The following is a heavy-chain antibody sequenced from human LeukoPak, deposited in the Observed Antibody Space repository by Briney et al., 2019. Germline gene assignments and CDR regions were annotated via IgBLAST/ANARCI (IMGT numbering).Heavy chain of an antibody. CDR3: AKLRQQLVYYYYYMDV. CDR2: ISGSGGST. D-gene: IGHD6-13*01. CDR1: GFTFSSYA. V-gene: IGHV3-23*01. J-gene: IGHJ6*03. Sequence: GGSLRLSCAASGFTFSSYAMSWVRQAPGKGLEWVSAISGSGGSTYYADSVKGRFTISRDNSKNTLYLQMNSLRAEDTAVYYCAKLRQQLVYYYYYMDVWGKGTTVTASS.